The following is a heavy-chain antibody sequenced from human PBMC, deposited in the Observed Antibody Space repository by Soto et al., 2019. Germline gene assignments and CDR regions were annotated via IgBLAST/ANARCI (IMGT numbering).Heavy chain of an antibody. D-gene: IGHD2-21*02. Sequence: EVQLVESGGGLVKPGGSLRLSCAASGFTFSSYSMNWVRQAPGKGLEWVSSISSSSSYIYYADSVKGRFTISRDNAKNSRYLQMTSLRAEDTAVYYWARDRTLVWGVVVTAIQNDGRGYYYGMDVWGQGTTVTVSS. CDR2: ISSSSSYI. CDR1: GFTFSSYS. V-gene: IGHV3-21*01. CDR3: ARDRTLVWGVVVTAIQNDGRGYYYGMDV. J-gene: IGHJ6*02.